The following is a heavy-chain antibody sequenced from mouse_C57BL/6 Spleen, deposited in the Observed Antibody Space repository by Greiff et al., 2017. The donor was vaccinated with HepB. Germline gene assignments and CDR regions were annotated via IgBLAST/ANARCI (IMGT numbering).Heavy chain of an antibody. D-gene: IGHD1-1*01. V-gene: IGHV1-82*01. Sequence: VQLQQSGPELVKPGASVKISCKASGYAFSSSWMNWVKQRPGKGLEWIGLIYPGDGDTNYNGKFKGKATLTADKSSSTAYMQLSSLTSEDSAVYFCARRGPYYYGSSYGYFDVWGTGTTVTVSS. CDR3: ARRGPYYYGSSYGYFDV. CDR1: GYAFSSSW. CDR2: IYPGDGDT. J-gene: IGHJ1*03.